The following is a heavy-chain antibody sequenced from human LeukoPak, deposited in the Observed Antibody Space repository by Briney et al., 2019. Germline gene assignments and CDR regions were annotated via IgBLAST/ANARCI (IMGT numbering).Heavy chain of an antibody. CDR3: ARGLWFGELGYDY. CDR2: ISSSSSTI. J-gene: IGHJ4*02. D-gene: IGHD3-10*01. Sequence: PGGSLRLSCAASGFTFSSYSMNWVRQAPGKGLEWVSYISSSSSTIYYADSMKGRFTISRDNAKSSLYLEMNSLRAEDTAVYYCARGLWFGELGYDYWGQGTLVTVSS. CDR1: GFTFSSYS. V-gene: IGHV3-48*04.